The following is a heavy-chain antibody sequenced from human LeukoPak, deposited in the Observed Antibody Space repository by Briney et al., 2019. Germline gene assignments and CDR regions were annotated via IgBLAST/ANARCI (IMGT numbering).Heavy chain of an antibody. V-gene: IGHV3-30-3*01. J-gene: IGHJ4*02. CDR3: ARVLGDY. CDR2: ISYDGSNK. D-gene: IGHD7-27*01. CDR1: GFTFSSYA. Sequence: PGRSLRLSCAASGFTFSSYAMHWVCQAPGKGLEWVAVISYDGSNKYYADSVKGRFTISRDNSKNTLYLQMNSLRAEDTAVYYCARVLGDYWGQGTLVTVSS.